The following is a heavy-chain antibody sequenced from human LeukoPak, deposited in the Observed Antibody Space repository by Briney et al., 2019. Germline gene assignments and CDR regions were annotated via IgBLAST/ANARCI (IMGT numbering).Heavy chain of an antibody. CDR3: ARTAARRFDY. Sequence: ASVKVSCKASGYTFPSYFRHWVRQAPGQGLEWMGVINPTGGSTTYAQKFQGRVTMTRDTFTSTVYMELSSLRSDDTAVYYCARTAARRFDYWGQGTLVTVSS. V-gene: IGHV1-46*01. D-gene: IGHD6-6*01. CDR1: GYTFPSYF. J-gene: IGHJ4*02. CDR2: INPTGGST.